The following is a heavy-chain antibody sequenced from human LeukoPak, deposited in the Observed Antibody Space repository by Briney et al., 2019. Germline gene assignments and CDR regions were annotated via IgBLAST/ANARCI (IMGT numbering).Heavy chain of an antibody. CDR3: ARQDLAGSGIDY. V-gene: IGHV4-39*01. D-gene: IGHD6-13*01. CDR1: GGSTSSGSHY. Sequence: PSETLSLTCTVSGGSTSSGSHYWGWIRQPPGKGLEWIGSIYYSGTTYYSPSLKSRVSISLDTSKDQFSLKLNSVTAADTAVYYCARQDLAGSGIDYWGQGTLVTVSS. J-gene: IGHJ4*02. CDR2: IYYSGTT.